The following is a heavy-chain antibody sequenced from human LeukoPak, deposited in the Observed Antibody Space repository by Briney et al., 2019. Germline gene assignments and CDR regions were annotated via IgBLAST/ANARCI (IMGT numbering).Heavy chain of an antibody. D-gene: IGHD6-6*01. CDR3: ARSSYSSSSSV. J-gene: IGHJ3*01. V-gene: IGHV3-7*03. CDR2: INSDGSEG. Sequence: GGSLRLSCAVSGFTFSGFWMSWSRQAPGKGLEWVASINSDGSEGYYADVVKGRFTISRDNTKNSLYLQINSLRAEDTAVYYCARSSYSSSSSVWGQGTMVTVSS. CDR1: GFTFSGFW.